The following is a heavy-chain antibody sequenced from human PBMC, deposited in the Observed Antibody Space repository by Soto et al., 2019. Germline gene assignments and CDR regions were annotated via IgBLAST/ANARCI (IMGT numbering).Heavy chain of an antibody. V-gene: IGHV3-21*01. J-gene: IGHJ4*02. CDR1: GFTFSSYS. D-gene: IGHD6-13*01. CDR3: ARDSIAAADAVY. Sequence: GGSLRLSCAASGFTFSSYSMNWVRQAPGKGLEWVSSISSSSSYIYYADPVKGRFTISRDNAKNSLYLQMNSLRAEDTAVYYCARDSIAAADAVYWGQGTLVTVSS. CDR2: ISSSSSYI.